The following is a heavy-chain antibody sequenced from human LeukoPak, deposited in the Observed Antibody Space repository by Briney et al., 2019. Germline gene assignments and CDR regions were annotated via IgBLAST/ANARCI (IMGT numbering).Heavy chain of an antibody. D-gene: IGHD3-22*01. CDR2: ISSSGSTI. J-gene: IGHJ5*02. Sequence: GGSLRLSCAASGFTFSSYEMNWVRQAPGKGLEWVSYISSSGSTIYYADSVKGRFTISRDNSKNTLYLQMNSLRAEDTAVYYCAKDQGYYYVRNYNWFDPWGQGTLVTVSS. CDR3: AKDQGYYYVRNYNWFDP. V-gene: IGHV3-48*03. CDR1: GFTFSSYE.